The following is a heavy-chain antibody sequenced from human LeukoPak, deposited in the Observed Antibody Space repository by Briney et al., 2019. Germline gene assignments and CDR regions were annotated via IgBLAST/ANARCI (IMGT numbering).Heavy chain of an antibody. CDR3: ARAGRGSGWPNYYYYGMDV. Sequence: ASVEVSCKASGYTFTSYDINWVRQATGQGLEWMGWMNPNSGNTGYAQKFQGRVTMTRNTSISTAYMELSSLRSEDTAVYYCARAGRGSGWPNYYYYGMDVWGQGTTVTVSS. D-gene: IGHD6-19*01. V-gene: IGHV1-8*01. CDR1: GYTFTSYD. CDR2: MNPNSGNT. J-gene: IGHJ6*02.